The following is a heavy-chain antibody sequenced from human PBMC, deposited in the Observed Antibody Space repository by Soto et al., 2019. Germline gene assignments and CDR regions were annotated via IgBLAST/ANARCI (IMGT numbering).Heavy chain of an antibody. CDR3: AREWRGRAGLYGSGSYYNARWFDP. J-gene: IGHJ5*02. D-gene: IGHD3-10*01. CDR2: INAGNGNT. Sequence: QVQLVQSGAEVKKPGASVKVSCKASGYTFTSYAMHWVRQAPGQRLEWMGWINAGNGNTKYSQKFQGRVTITRDTSASTAYMELSSLRSEDTAVYYCAREWRGRAGLYGSGSYYNARWFDPWGQGTLVTVSS. CDR1: GYTFTSYA. V-gene: IGHV1-3*01.